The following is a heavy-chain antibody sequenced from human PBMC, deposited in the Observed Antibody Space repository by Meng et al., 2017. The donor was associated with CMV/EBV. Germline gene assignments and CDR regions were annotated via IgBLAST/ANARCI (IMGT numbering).Heavy chain of an antibody. V-gene: IGHV3-9*01. CDR2: ISWNSGSI. J-gene: IGHJ1*01. CDR1: GFTFDDYA. D-gene: IGHD6-13*01. CDR3: ARDLAAAATGYFQH. Sequence: GGSLRLSCAASGFTFDDYAMHWVRQAPGKGLEWVSGISWNSGSIGYADSVKGRFTISRDNAKNSLYLQMNSLRAEDTAVYYCARDLAAAATGYFQHWGQGTLVTVSS.